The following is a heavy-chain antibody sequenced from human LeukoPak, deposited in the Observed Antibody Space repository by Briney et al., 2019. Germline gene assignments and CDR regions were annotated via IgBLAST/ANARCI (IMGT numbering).Heavy chain of an antibody. J-gene: IGHJ5*02. CDR1: GGSISSYY. Sequence: SETLSLTCTVSGGSISSYYWSWIRQPAGKGLEWIGRIYTSGSTNYNPSLKSRVTMSVDTSKNQFSLKLSSVTAADTAVYYCARGGGYCSSTSCYTEWFDPWGQGTLVTVSS. D-gene: IGHD2-2*02. V-gene: IGHV4-4*07. CDR3: ARGGGYCSSTSCYTEWFDP. CDR2: IYTSGST.